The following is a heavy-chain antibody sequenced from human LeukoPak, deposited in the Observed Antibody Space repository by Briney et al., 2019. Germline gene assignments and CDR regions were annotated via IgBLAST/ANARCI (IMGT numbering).Heavy chain of an antibody. Sequence: GESLKISCTGFGYSFTTYWIGWVRQMPGKGLEWMGIIYPGDSDAGYSPSLQGQVTISVDKSISTAYLQWSSLKASDTAMYYCARQGRIVVVTTTHDAFDIWGQGTMVTVSS. CDR3: ARQGRIVVVTTTHDAFDI. CDR1: GYSFTTYW. D-gene: IGHD2-21*02. V-gene: IGHV5-51*01. J-gene: IGHJ3*02. CDR2: IYPGDSDA.